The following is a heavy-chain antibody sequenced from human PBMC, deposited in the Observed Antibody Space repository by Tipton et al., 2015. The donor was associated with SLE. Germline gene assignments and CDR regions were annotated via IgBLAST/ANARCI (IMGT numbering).Heavy chain of an antibody. CDR2: IYYSGST. Sequence: TLSLTCTVSGGSISSGGYYWSWIRQHPGKGLEWIGYIYYSGSTYYNPSPKSRVTISVDTSKNQFSLKLSSVTAADTAVYYCARDRYFDYYYGMDVWGQGTTVTVSS. CDR1: GGSISSGGYY. V-gene: IGHV4-31*03. J-gene: IGHJ6*02. CDR3: ARDRYFDYYYGMDV. D-gene: IGHD3-9*01.